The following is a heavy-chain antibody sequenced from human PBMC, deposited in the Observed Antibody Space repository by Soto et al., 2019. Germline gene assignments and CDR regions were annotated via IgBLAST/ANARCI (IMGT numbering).Heavy chain of an antibody. Sequence: SETLSLTCTVSGGSVSSGSYYWSWIRQPPGKGLEWIGYIYYSGSTNYNPSLKSRVTISVDTSKNQFSLKLSSVTAADTAVYYCASEDSSGYLVAYWGQGTLVTVSS. J-gene: IGHJ4*02. D-gene: IGHD3-22*01. CDR3: ASEDSSGYLVAY. V-gene: IGHV4-61*01. CDR2: IYYSGST. CDR1: GGSVSSGSYY.